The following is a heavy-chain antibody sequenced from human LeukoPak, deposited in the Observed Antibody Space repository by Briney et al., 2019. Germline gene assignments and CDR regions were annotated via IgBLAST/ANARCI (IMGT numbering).Heavy chain of an antibody. D-gene: IGHD3-22*01. CDR1: GFTFSSYS. Sequence: PGGSLRLSCAASGFTFSSYSMNWVRQAPGKGLEWVSSISSSSSYIYYADSVKGLFTISRDNAKNSLYLQMNSLRAEDTAVYYCARDRHYYDSSGSDWGQGTLVTVSS. J-gene: IGHJ4*02. CDR3: ARDRHYYDSSGSD. CDR2: ISSSSSYI. V-gene: IGHV3-21*01.